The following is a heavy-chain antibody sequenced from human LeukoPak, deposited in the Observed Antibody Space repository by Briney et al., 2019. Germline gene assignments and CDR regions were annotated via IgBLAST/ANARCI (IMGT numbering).Heavy chain of an antibody. J-gene: IGHJ4*02. CDR2: VYYNGST. Sequence: PSETLSLTCSVSGGSINRSSKYWGWIRQSPGKGLEWIGSVYYNGSTDYNSSLKSRVTISVDTSKNHFSLKLSSVTAADTAVYYCATFSGNYVFDYWGQGTRVTVSS. CDR3: ATFSGNYVFDY. CDR1: GGSINRSSKY. V-gene: IGHV4-39*02. D-gene: IGHD1-26*01.